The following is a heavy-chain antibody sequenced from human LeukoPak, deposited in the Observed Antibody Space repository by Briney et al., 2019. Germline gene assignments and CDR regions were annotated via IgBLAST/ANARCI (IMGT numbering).Heavy chain of an antibody. Sequence: GGSLRLSCAASGFTFDDYAMHWVRQAPGKGLEWVSLISWDGGSTYYADSVKGRFTISRDNSKNSLYLQMNSLRAEDTALYYCAKGNYYYYYMDVWGKGTTVTVSS. V-gene: IGHV3-43D*03. CDR2: ISWDGGST. J-gene: IGHJ6*03. CDR1: GFTFDDYA. CDR3: AKGNYYYYYMDV.